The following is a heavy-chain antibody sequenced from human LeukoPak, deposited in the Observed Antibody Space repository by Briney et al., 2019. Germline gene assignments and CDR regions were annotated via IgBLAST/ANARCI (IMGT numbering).Heavy chain of an antibody. J-gene: IGHJ4*02. Sequence: PGGSLRLSCAASGFTFSSYAMSWVRQAPGKGLEWVSTISGSGGSTHYADSVNGRFTISRDSSKNTLHLQMNSLRVEDTAVYYCAKDMVRGVTQSAFDFWGQGTLVTVSS. CDR2: ISGSGGST. V-gene: IGHV3-23*01. CDR3: AKDMVRGVTQSAFDF. CDR1: GFTFSSYA. D-gene: IGHD3-10*01.